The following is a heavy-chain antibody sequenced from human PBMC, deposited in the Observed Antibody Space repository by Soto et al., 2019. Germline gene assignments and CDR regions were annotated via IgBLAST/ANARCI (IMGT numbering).Heavy chain of an antibody. CDR2: IYHSGST. CDR1: SGSISSTNW. Sequence: QVQLQESGPGLVKPSGTLSLTCAVSSGSISSTNWWSWVRQPPGKGLEWIGEIYHSGSTTSNPYPKSRVTISVDKSKNQFSLKLSSVTAADTAVYYCARSKYCSVGSCFHNWFDPWGQGTLVTVSS. CDR3: ARSKYCSVGSCFHNWFDP. J-gene: IGHJ5*02. V-gene: IGHV4-4*02. D-gene: IGHD2-15*01.